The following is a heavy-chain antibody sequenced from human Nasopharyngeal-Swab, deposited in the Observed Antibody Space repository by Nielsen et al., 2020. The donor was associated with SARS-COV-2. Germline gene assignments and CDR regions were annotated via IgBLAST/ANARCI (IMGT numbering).Heavy chain of an antibody. CDR3: ARVALGSYLRGRGMDV. D-gene: IGHD3-16*02. CDR2: IYFSGST. CDR1: NGSINSYY. Sequence: SETLSLTCTVSNGSINSYYWSWIRQPPGKGLEWIGYIYFSGSTSYNPSLKSRVTMSVDTSKNQFSLNLTSVTAAGTAVYYCARVALGSYLRGRGMDVWGQGTTVTVSS. V-gene: IGHV4-59*13. J-gene: IGHJ6*02.